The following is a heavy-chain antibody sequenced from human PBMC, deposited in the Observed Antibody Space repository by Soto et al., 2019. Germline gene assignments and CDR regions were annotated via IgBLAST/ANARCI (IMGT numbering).Heavy chain of an antibody. V-gene: IGHV4-39*01. CDR2: IYYSGST. Sequence: SETLSLTCTVSGGSISSSSYYWGWIRQPPGKGLEWIGSIYYSGSTYYNPSLKRRVTISVNTSKNQFSLKLSSVTAENTAVYKCGDCWREHRLDYWGQGTLVTGSS. J-gene: IGHJ4*02. CDR3: GDCWREHRLDY. CDR1: GGSISSSSYY. D-gene: IGHD3-3*01.